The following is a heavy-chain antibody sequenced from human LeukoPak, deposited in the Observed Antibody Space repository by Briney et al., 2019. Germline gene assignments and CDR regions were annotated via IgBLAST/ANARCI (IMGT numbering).Heavy chain of an antibody. CDR1: GYSFTSYW. D-gene: IGHD3-3*01. V-gene: IGHV5-51*01. Sequence: GESLKISCKGSGYSFTSYWIGWVRQMPGKGLEWMGIIYPGDSDTRYSPSFQGQVTISADKSISTAYLQWSSLKASDTAMYYCARRDTYYDFWSGYHNNWFDPWGQGTLVTVSS. J-gene: IGHJ5*02. CDR2: IYPGDSDT. CDR3: ARRDTYYDFWSGYHNNWFDP.